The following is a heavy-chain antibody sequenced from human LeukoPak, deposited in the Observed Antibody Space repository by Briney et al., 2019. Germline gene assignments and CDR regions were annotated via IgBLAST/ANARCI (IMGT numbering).Heavy chain of an antibody. CDR3: ARGYSGSYHRY. D-gene: IGHD1-26*01. V-gene: IGHV4-59*01. Sequence: SETLSLTCTVSGGSINGFYWTWIRQPPGKGLEWIGYVSYSGSTNYNASLNSRVTISVGTSKNQFSLELSSVTAADTAVYYCARGYSGSYHRYWGQGTLVTVSS. J-gene: IGHJ4*02. CDR1: GGSINGFY. CDR2: VSYSGST.